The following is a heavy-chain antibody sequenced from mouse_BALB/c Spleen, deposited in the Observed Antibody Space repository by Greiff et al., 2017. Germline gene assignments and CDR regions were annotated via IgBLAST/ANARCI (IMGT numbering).Heavy chain of an antibody. CDR1: GFTFSSYG. CDR2: INSNGGST. CDR3: ARGITTVVPFAY. D-gene: IGHD1-1*01. V-gene: IGHV5-6-3*01. J-gene: IGHJ3*01. Sequence: EVKLMESGGGLVQPGGSLKLSCAASGFTFSSYGMSWVRQTPDKRLELVATINSNGGSTYYPDSVKGRFTISRDNAKNTLYLQMSSLKSEDTAMYYCARGITTVVPFAYWGQGTLVTVSA.